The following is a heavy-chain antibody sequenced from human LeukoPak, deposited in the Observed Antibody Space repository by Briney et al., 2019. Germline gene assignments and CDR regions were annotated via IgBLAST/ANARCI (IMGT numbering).Heavy chain of an antibody. CDR2: TYYRSKWSN. V-gene: IGHV6-1*01. Sequence: SQTLSLTCAISAASVSSITAAWNWIRQSPSSGLEWLGRTYYRSKWSNDFAVSLRGRITINPDTSKNQFSLQLNSVTPEDTAVYYCASAGYSTTWYSFFDSWGQGTLVTVSS. D-gene: IGHD6-13*01. CDR1: AASVSSITAA. J-gene: IGHJ4*02. CDR3: ASAGYSTTWYSFFDS.